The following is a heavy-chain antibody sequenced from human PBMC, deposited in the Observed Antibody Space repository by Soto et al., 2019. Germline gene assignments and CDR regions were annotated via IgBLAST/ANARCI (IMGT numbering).Heavy chain of an antibody. Sequence: QVHLVQSGAEVKKPGASVKVSCKGSGYTFTSYGITWVRQAPGQGLEWMGWISAHNGNTTDAQKLEGRVTVTRDTPTSPAYMELRGLRSDDTAVNYCASGRYGAYWGQGDLVTVSS. V-gene: IGHV1-18*01. CDR1: GYTFTSYG. J-gene: IGHJ4*02. CDR2: ISAHNGNT. CDR3: ASGRYGAY. D-gene: IGHD1-26*01.